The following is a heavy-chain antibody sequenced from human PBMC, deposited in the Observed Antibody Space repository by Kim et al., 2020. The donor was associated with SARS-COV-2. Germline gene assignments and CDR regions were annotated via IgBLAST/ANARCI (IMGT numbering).Heavy chain of an antibody. D-gene: IGHD3-22*01. J-gene: IGHJ3*02. V-gene: IGHV4-31*02. Sequence: PSLKSRVPITVDTSKNPFSLKLSSVTAADTAVYYCARARITMIVVDAFDIWGQGTMVTVSS. CDR3: ARARITMIVVDAFDI.